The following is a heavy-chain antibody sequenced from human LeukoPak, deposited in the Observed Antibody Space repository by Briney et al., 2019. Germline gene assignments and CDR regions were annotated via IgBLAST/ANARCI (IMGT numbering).Heavy chain of an antibody. D-gene: IGHD3-3*01. V-gene: IGHV1-24*01. CDR1: GYTLTELS. J-gene: IGHJ4*02. Sequence: ASVKVSCKVSGYTLTELSMHWVRQAPGKGLEWMGGFDPEDGETIYAQKFQGRVTMTEDTSTDTAYMELSSLRSEDTAVYYCATDLKGSYYDFWSGYYYWGQGTLVTVPS. CDR2: FDPEDGET. CDR3: ATDLKGSYYDFWSGYYY.